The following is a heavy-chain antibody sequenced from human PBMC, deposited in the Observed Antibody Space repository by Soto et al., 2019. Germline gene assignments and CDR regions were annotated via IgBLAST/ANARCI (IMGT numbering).Heavy chain of an antibody. V-gene: IGHV1-69*13. CDR2: IIPIFGTA. J-gene: IGHJ4*02. CDR3: ARAQPHYYDSSGYKANYFDY. CDR1: GGTFSSYA. D-gene: IGHD3-22*01. Sequence: SVKVPCKASGGTFSSYAISWVRQAPGQGLEWMGGIIPIFGTANYAQKFQGRVTITADESTSTAYMELSSLRSEDTAVYYCARAQPHYYDSSGYKANYFDYWGQGTLVTVSS.